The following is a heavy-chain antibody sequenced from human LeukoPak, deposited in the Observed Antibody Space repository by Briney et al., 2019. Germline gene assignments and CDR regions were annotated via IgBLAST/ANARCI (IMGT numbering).Heavy chain of an antibody. D-gene: IGHD3-10*01. CDR3: ATMGSYGSRSHDY. V-gene: IGHV4-39*01. J-gene: IGHJ4*02. CDR2: IYYSGST. CDR1: GGSISSSSYY. Sequence: PSETLSLTCTVSGGSISSSSYYWGWIRQPPGEGLEWIGSIYYSGSTYYNPSLKSRVTISVDTSKNQFSLKLSSVTAADTAVYYCATMGSYGSRSHDYWGQGTLVTVSS.